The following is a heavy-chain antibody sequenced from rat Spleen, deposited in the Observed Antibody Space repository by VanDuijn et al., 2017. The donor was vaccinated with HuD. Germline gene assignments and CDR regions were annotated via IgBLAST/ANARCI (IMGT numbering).Heavy chain of an antibody. D-gene: IGHD1-11*01. Sequence: EVQLVESGGGLVQPGRSLKLSCAASGFTLGNRYMAWVRQAPTKGLDWVAYISPGGGSTYYPDSVKGRFTISRDNAENTVYLQMNSLTSEDTATYYCAKEANYGGLMDAWGQGASVTVSS. V-gene: IGHV5-27*01. J-gene: IGHJ4*01. CDR1: GFTLGNRY. CDR3: AKEANYGGLMDA. CDR2: ISPGGGST.